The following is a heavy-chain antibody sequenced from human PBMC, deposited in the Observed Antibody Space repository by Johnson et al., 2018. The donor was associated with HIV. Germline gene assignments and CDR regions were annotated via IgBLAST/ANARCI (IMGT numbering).Heavy chain of an antibody. Sequence: QVQLVESGGGVVRPGGSLRLSCAAAGFTFDDYGMSWIRQTPGKGLEWVSYISSGGNTIYYADSVTGRFTISRDNAKNSLYLQMNSLRAEDTSVYYCARGQLDNAFDIWGQGTMVTV. V-gene: IGHV3-11*04. CDR2: ISSGGNTI. D-gene: IGHD6-13*01. CDR3: ARGQLDNAFDI. CDR1: GFTFDDYG. J-gene: IGHJ3*02.